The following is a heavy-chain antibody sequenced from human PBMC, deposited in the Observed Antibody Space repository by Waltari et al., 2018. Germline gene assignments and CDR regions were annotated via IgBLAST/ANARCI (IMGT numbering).Heavy chain of an antibody. CDR1: GGSISSYY. CDR2: IYTSGST. Sequence: QVQLQESGPGLVKPSETLSLTCTVSGGSISSYYWSWIRQPAGKGLEWIGRIYTSGSTNYNPSLKSRVTMSVDTSKNQFSLKLSSVTAADTAVYYCARELPYYDFWSGYQIYYMDVWGKGTTVTISS. J-gene: IGHJ6*03. D-gene: IGHD3-3*01. V-gene: IGHV4-4*07. CDR3: ARELPYYDFWSGYQIYYMDV.